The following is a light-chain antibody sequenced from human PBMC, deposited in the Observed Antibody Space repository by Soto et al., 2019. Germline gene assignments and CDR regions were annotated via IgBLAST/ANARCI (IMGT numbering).Light chain of an antibody. V-gene: IGKV3-15*01. J-gene: IGKJ1*01. CDR1: QSVSSN. Sequence: EIVMTQSPATLSVFPGERANLSCRASQSVSSNLAWYQQKAGQAPRLLIYGASTRATGIPARFSGSGSGTEFTLTISSLQSEDFAVYYCQQYNNWPPTGTFGQGTKVEIK. CDR2: GAS. CDR3: QQYNNWPPTGT.